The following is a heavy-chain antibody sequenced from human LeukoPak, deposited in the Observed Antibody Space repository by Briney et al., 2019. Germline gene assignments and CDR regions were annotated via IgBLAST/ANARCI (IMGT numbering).Heavy chain of an antibody. Sequence: GGSLRLSCAAPGFTFTSYSMNWVRQAPGKGLEWVSTISSGGGSRYYADSVKGRFTISRDNSKNTLYLQVNSLRAEDTAVYYCAKGGKWDVTPFDYWGQGTLVTVSS. D-gene: IGHD1-26*01. CDR3: AKGGKWDVTPFDY. CDR1: GFTFTSYS. V-gene: IGHV3-23*01. CDR2: ISSGGGSR. J-gene: IGHJ4*02.